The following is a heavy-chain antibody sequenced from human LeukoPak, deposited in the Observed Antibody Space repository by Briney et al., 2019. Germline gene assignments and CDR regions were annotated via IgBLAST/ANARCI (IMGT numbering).Heavy chain of an antibody. CDR2: ISHSGST. Sequence: SETLSLTCAVYGDSFRAYYWTWLRQPPGKGLEWIGEISHSGSTNYNPSLKSRVTISVDPSKSQFSLRLSSVTAADTAVYYCARGDYGSQRSNNWFDPWAQGTLVSVSS. CDR1: GDSFRAYY. V-gene: IGHV4-34*01. CDR3: ARGDYGSQRSNNWFDP. J-gene: IGHJ5*02. D-gene: IGHD4-17*01.